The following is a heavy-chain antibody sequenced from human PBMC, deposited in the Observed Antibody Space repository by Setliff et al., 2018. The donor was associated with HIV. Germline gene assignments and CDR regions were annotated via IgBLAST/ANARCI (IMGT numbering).Heavy chain of an antibody. CDR1: GYSFVDFW. J-gene: IGHJ4*02. V-gene: IGHV5-51*01. D-gene: IGHD1-1*01. CDR2: IYPGDSDS. Sequence: PGESLKISCHLSGYSFVDFWIGWVRQMPGKGLEWVGFIYPGDSDSRYSPSFRGQVTISADKSTTTAYLDWASLRAEDTAVYYCAREVRLRSWGQGTLVTVSS. CDR3: AREVRLRS.